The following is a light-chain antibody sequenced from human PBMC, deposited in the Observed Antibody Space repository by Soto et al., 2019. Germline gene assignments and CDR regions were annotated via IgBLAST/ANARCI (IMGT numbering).Light chain of an antibody. V-gene: IGKV3D-15*02. CDR3: QQYGTSPAT. Sequence: EIVMTQSPTTLSVSPGERATLSCRASQSVSSNLAWYQQKPGQAPRLLIYGASTRATGIPARFSGSGSGTEFTLTISSLQSEDFAVYYCQQYGTSPATLGPGTKVDIK. CDR1: QSVSSN. J-gene: IGKJ3*01. CDR2: GAS.